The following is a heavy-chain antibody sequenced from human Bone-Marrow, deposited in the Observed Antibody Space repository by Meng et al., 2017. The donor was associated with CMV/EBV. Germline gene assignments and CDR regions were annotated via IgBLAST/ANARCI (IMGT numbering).Heavy chain of an antibody. Sequence: SETLSLTCLVSGGSIRGYYWSWIRQSPGKGLERIGDVLYGGNTNHNPSLKSRVSISADTSKKQVSLKLTSVSAADTAVYFCARGISSGNMFDPWGQGTLVTVSS. J-gene: IGHJ5*02. CDR1: GGSIRGYY. D-gene: IGHD6-19*01. CDR3: ARGISSGNMFDP. CDR2: VLYGGNT. V-gene: IGHV4-59*01.